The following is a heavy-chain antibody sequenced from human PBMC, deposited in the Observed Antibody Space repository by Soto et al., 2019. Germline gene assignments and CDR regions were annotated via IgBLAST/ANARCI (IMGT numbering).Heavy chain of an antibody. CDR3: ARDLYGNGYGAFDI. Sequence: GRFTMSRDNAENSLYLQMSSLGAEDTAMYYCARDLYGNGYGAFDIWGQGTMVTVSS. D-gene: IGHD3-22*01. V-gene: IGHV3-11*05. J-gene: IGHJ3*02.